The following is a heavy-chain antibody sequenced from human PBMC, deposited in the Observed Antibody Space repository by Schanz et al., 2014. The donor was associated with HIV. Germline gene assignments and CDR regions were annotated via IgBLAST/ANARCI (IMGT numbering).Heavy chain of an antibody. V-gene: IGHV3-74*02. CDR3: ARVHYYASGSYYTESGAFDI. Sequence: AQLVESGGGVVQPGRSLRLSCAASGFTFSSYWMHWVRQAPGKGLVWVSRINSDGSSTSYADSVKGRFTISRDNTKNTLYLQMNSLRAEDTAVYYCARVHYYASGSYYTESGAFDIWGQGTMVTVSS. J-gene: IGHJ3*02. D-gene: IGHD3-10*01. CDR2: INSDGSST. CDR1: GFTFSSYW.